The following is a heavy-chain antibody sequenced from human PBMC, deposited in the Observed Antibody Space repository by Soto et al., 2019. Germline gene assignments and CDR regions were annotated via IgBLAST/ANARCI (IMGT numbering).Heavy chain of an antibody. D-gene: IGHD2-2*01. V-gene: IGHV3-21*01. CDR1: GFTFSSHS. CDR2: ISSSSSYI. J-gene: IGHJ5*02. CDR3: ARDSIVVPAAIARNWFDP. Sequence: GGSLRLSCAASGFTFSSHSMNWVRQAPGKGLEWVSSISSSSSYIYYADSVKGRFTISRDNAKNSLYLQMNSLRAEDTAVYYCARDSIVVPAAIARNWFDPWGQGTLVTVSS.